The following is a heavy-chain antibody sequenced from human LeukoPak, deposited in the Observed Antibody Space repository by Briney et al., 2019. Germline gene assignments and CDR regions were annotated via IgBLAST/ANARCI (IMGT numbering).Heavy chain of an antibody. D-gene: IGHD3-22*01. J-gene: IGHJ4*02. CDR1: GYTFTGYY. CDR2: INPNSGGT. V-gene: IGHV1-2*02. CDR3: ARGGYYYDSSGYRPSIDY. Sequence: ASVKVSCKASGYTFTGYYMHWVRQAPGQGLEWMGWINPNSGGTNYAQKFQGRVTMTRDTSISTAYMELSRLRSEDTAVYYCARGGYYYDSSGYRPSIDYWGQGTLVTVSS.